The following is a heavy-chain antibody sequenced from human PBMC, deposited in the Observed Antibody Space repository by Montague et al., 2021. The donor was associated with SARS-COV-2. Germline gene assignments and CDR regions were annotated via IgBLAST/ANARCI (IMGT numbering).Heavy chain of an antibody. D-gene: IGHD3-3*01. CDR2: INHTGSA. CDR1: SGSFSDFY. J-gene: IGHJ3*01. Sequence: SETLSLTCAVYSGSFSDFYWTWIRQSPGKGLEWIGEINHTGSATYNPPLKGRVSLSRDTSKNQFSLKLQSVTPADTAVYYCARGRVTISGVLIFIPAGGPLDGWGQGTSGTVSS. CDR3: ARGRVTISGVLIFIPAGGPLDG. V-gene: IGHV4-34*01.